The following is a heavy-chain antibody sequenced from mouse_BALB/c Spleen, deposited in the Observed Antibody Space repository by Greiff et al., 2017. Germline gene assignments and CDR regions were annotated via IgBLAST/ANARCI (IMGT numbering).Heavy chain of an antibody. D-gene: IGHD2-10*01. Sequence: QLQQSGPGLVKPSQSLSLTCSVTGYSITSGYYWNWIRQFPGNKLEWMGYISYDGSNNYNPSLKNRISITRDTSKNQFFLKLNSVTTEDTATYYCARDGSYYGNPYYAMDYWGQGTSVTVSS. J-gene: IGHJ4*01. CDR1: GYSITSGYY. CDR2: ISYDGSN. CDR3: ARDGSYYGNPYYAMDY. V-gene: IGHV3-6*02.